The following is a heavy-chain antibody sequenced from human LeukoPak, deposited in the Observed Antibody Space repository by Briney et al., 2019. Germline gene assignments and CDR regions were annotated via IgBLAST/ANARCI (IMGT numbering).Heavy chain of an antibody. D-gene: IGHD6-13*01. CDR2: ISYDGSNK. Sequence: GGCLRLSCAASGFTFNSYAMRWVRQAPGKGLEWVAVISYDGSNKYYADSVKGRFTISRDNSKNTLYLQMNSLRAEDTAVYYCARGTRRSIAAAVNYWGQGTLVTVSS. V-gene: IGHV3-30*01. J-gene: IGHJ4*02. CDR3: ARGTRRSIAAAVNY. CDR1: GFTFNSYA.